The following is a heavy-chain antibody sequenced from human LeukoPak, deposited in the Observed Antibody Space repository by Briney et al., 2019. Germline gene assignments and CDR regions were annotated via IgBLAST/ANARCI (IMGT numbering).Heavy chain of an antibody. CDR3: ARNGGGYSYGLKGNDYYYGMDV. J-gene: IGHJ6*02. D-gene: IGHD5-18*01. CDR1: GGTFSSYT. CDR2: IIPILGIA. V-gene: IGHV1-69*02. Sequence: SVKVSCTASGGTFSSYTISWVRQAPGQGLEWMGRIIPILGIANYAQKFQGRVTITADKSTSTAYMELSSLRSEDTAVYYCARNGGGYSYGLKGNDYYYGMDVWGQGTTVTVSS.